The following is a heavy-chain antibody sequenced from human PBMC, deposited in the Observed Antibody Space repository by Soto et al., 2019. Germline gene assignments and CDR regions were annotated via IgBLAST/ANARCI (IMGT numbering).Heavy chain of an antibody. CDR3: ARPITIAAVADYYYGMAV. V-gene: IGHV3-33*01. CDR2: IWHDGSKK. Sequence: QVQLVESGGGVVQPGRSLTLSCAASGFTFSSYGMHWVRQGPGKGLEWVAFIWHDGSKKFYGDSVKGRFTISRDNSKNTLYLHTSSVRVEDTAVYYCARPITIAAVADYYYGMAVWGPGTTVTVSS. D-gene: IGHD6-13*01. J-gene: IGHJ6*02. CDR1: GFTFSSYG.